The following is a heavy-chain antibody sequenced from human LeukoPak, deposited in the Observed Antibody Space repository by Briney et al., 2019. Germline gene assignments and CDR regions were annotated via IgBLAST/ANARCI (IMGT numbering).Heavy chain of an antibody. D-gene: IGHD2-2*01. Sequence: SGGSLRLSCAASGXTLSSYWMHWVRQAPGKGLVWVSRINSDGSSTSYADSVKGRFTISRDNAKNTLYLQMNSLRAEDTAVYYCARGSQRGAAANYYGMDVWGQGTTVTVSS. CDR2: INSDGSST. J-gene: IGHJ6*02. V-gene: IGHV3-74*01. CDR1: GXTLSSYW. CDR3: ARGSQRGAAANYYGMDV.